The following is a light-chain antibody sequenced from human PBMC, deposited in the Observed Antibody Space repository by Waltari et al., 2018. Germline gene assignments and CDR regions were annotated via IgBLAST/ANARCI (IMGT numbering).Light chain of an antibody. CDR2: NNN. Sequence: QSVLTQPPSVSGAPGQRVTISCTGRSSNIGGGYDVQWYQQLPGTAPNLLIYNNNNRPSGVPDRFSGSKSGTSASLAITGLQAEDEADYYCQSYDISLSGSLFGGGTKLTVL. CDR3: QSYDISLSGSL. CDR1: SSNIGGGYD. J-gene: IGLJ2*01. V-gene: IGLV1-40*01.